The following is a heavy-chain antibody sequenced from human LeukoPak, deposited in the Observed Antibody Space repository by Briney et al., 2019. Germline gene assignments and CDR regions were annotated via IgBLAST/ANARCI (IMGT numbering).Heavy chain of an antibody. CDR2: ISNTGST. CDR3: ARRAAADWYFDL. Sequence: PSETLSLSCTVSGTSISSSHWSWIRQPPGKGLECLGYISNTGSTTYNPSLKSRVTISLDTSKNQFSLELKSVTAADTAVYYCARRAAADWYFDLWGGGTLVTVSS. J-gene: IGHJ2*01. D-gene: IGHD6-25*01. V-gene: IGHV4-59*08. CDR1: GTSISSSH.